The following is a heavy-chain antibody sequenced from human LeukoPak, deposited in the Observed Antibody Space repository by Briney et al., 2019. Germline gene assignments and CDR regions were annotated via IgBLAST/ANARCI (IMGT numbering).Heavy chain of an antibody. V-gene: IGHV3-21*04. Sequence: SGGSLRLSCVASGFTFSTYSMNWVRQAPGKGLEWVSSISSSSRNIYYADSVKGRFIISRDNSKNTVYLQMNSLRVEDTAVYYCARGIDYWGRGTLVTVSS. CDR3: ARGIDY. J-gene: IGHJ4*02. CDR1: GFTFSTYS. CDR2: ISSSSRNI.